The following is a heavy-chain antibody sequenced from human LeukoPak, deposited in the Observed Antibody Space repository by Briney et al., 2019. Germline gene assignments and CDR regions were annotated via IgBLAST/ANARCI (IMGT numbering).Heavy chain of an antibody. CDR1: GFTFSSYG. CDR3: ARDSDGYCSSTSCYRAGFDY. V-gene: IGHV3-33*01. J-gene: IGHJ4*02. D-gene: IGHD2-2*02. CDR2: IWYDGSNK. Sequence: SGGSLRLSCAASGFTFSSYGMHWVRQAPGKGLEWVAVIWYDGSNKYYADSVKGRFTISRDNSKNTLYLQMNSLRAEDTAVYYCARDSDGYCSSTSCYRAGFDYWGQGTLVTVSS.